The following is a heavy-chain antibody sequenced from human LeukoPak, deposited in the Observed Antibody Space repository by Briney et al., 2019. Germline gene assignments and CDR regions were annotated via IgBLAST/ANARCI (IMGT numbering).Heavy chain of an antibody. Sequence: SETLSLTCTVSGDSISSSSSYWGWIRQPPGKGLEWIGSIYYSGNTYYNTSLKSRVTISVDTSKNQFSLKLNSVTAADTAVYYCAVMVRGDNFDYWGQGTLVTVSS. D-gene: IGHD3-10*01. CDR3: AVMVRGDNFDY. CDR2: IYYSGNT. J-gene: IGHJ4*02. CDR1: GDSISSSSSY. V-gene: IGHV4-39*07.